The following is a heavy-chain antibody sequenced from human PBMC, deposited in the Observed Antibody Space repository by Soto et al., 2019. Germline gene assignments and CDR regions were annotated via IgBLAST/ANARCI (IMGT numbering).Heavy chain of an antibody. Sequence: GGSLRLSCAASGFTFSSYAMHWVRQAPGNGLEWVAVISYDGSNKYYADSVKGRFTISRDNSKNTLYLQMNSLRAEDTAVYYCPRDLPPDYPYYFDYWGRGTPVTVSS. D-gene: IGHD3-16*01. CDR1: GFTFSSYA. V-gene: IGHV3-30-3*01. J-gene: IGHJ4*02. CDR3: PRDLPPDYPYYFDY. CDR2: ISYDGSNK.